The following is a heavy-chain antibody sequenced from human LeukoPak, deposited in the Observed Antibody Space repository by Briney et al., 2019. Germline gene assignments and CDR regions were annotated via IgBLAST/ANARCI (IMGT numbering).Heavy chain of an antibody. Sequence: SETLSLTCTVSGGSISGYYWSWIRQPPGKAPEWIGHIYYSGSTNYNPSLKSRVTVSVDTSKNQFSLKLSSVTAADTAVYYCARGAGNYYFYGMDVWGQGTTVTVSS. CDR3: ARGAGNYYFYGMDV. CDR2: IYYSGST. CDR1: GGSISGYY. J-gene: IGHJ6*02. V-gene: IGHV4-59*01.